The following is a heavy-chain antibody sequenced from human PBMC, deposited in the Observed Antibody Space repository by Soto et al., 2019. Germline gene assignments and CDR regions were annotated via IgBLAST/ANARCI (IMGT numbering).Heavy chain of an antibody. CDR2: FYHSGST. CDR3: ARVQRGYYYDCALDV. V-gene: IGHV4-4*02. CDR1: VDSISNNYW. D-gene: IGHD6-25*01. J-gene: IGHJ6*02. Sequence: SETLSLTCAVSVDSISNNYWWSWVRQPPGKGLEWIGEFYHSGSTNYNPSLKSRVTISVDMSKNQFSLNLSSVTAADTAVYYCARVQRGYYYDCALDVWGQGTTVTVSS.